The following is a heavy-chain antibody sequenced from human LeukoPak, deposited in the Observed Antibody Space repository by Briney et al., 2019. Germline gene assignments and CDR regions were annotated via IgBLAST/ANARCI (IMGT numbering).Heavy chain of an antibody. CDR2: FDPEDGET. CDR3: ATEVYDSSGYGAEETRSLDY. D-gene: IGHD3-22*01. V-gene: IGHV1-24*01. CDR1: GGTFSSYA. J-gene: IGHJ4*02. Sequence: GASVKVSCKASGGTFSSYAISWVRQAPGKGLEWMGGFDPEDGETIYAQKFQGRVTMTEDTSTDTAYMELSSLRSEDTAVYYCATEVYDSSGYGAEETRSLDYWGQGTLVTVSS.